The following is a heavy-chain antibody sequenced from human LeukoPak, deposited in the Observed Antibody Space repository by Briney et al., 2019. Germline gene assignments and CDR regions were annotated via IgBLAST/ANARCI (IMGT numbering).Heavy chain of an antibody. D-gene: IGHD3-16*02. CDR3: ARGYVITFGRVIAAFDY. J-gene: IGHJ4*02. Sequence: ASVKVSCKASGYTFTGYYMHWVRQAPGQGLEWMGWINPNSGGTNYAQKFQGRVTMTRDTSISTAYMELSRLRSDDTAVYYCARGYVITFGRVIAAFDYWGQGTLVTVSS. CDR2: INPNSGGT. CDR1: GYTFTGYY. V-gene: IGHV1-2*02.